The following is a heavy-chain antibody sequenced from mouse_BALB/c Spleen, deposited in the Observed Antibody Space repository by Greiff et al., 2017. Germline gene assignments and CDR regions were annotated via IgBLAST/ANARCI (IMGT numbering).Heavy chain of an antibody. Sequence: EVQLQQSGPGLVKPSQSLSLTCSVTGYSITSGYYWNWIRQFPGNKLEWMGYISYDGSNNYNPSLKNRISITRDTSKNQFFLKLNSVTTEDTATYYCARDGPGGYFDYWGQGTTLTVSS. CDR1: GYSITSGYY. CDR3: ARDGPGGYFDY. V-gene: IGHV3-6*02. J-gene: IGHJ2*01. CDR2: ISYDGSN.